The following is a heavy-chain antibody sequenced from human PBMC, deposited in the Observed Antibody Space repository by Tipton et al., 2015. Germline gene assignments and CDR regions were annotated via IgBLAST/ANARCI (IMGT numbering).Heavy chain of an antibody. CDR3: ARLWSYDFWSATSYSFDY. Sequence: TLSLTCIVSGGSVSSGSYYWSWIRQPPGKGLEWIGYVYYSGSTNYNPSLKSRVTISVDTSKNQFSLKLSSVTAADTALYHCARLWSYDFWSATSYSFDYWGQGTLVTVSS. J-gene: IGHJ4*02. CDR2: VYYSGST. D-gene: IGHD3-3*01. V-gene: IGHV4-61*01. CDR1: GGSVSSGSYY.